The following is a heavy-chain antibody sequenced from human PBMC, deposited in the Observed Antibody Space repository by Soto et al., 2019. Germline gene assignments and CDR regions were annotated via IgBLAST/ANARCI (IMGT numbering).Heavy chain of an antibody. V-gene: IGHV3-23*01. Sequence: GGSLRLSCAASGFTFSSYAMSWVRQAPGKGLEWVSAISGSGGSTYYADSVKGRFTISRDNSKNTLYLQMNSLRAEDTAVYYCAKGPRGYSSGWALGDWFDPWGQGTLVTVSS. D-gene: IGHD6-19*01. J-gene: IGHJ5*02. CDR2: ISGSGGST. CDR3: AKGPRGYSSGWALGDWFDP. CDR1: GFTFSSYA.